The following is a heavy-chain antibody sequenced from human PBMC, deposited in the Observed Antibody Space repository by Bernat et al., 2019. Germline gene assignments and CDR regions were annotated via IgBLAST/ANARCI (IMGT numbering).Heavy chain of an antibody. D-gene: IGHD6-19*01. J-gene: IGHJ4*02. Sequence: EVQLLESGGGLVQPGGSLRLSCAASGFTFSSYAMSWVRQAPGKGLEWVSAISGRGGATYYADSVKGRFIISRDNSKNTLYLQMNSLRAEDTAVYYCAKDLGSGWYSFDYWGQGTLVTVPS. CDR3: AKDLGSGWYSFDY. CDR2: ISGRGGAT. V-gene: IGHV3-23*01. CDR1: GFTFSSYA.